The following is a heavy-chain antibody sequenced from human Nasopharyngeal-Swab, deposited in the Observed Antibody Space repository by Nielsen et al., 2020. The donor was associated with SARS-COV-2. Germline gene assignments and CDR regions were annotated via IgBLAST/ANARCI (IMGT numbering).Heavy chain of an antibody. J-gene: IGHJ5*02. CDR2: ISYDGSNK. CDR1: GFTFSSYG. CDR3: AKARRGYCSSTSCSISIDP. Sequence: GESLKISCEASGFTFSSYGMHWVRQAPGKGLEWVAVISYDGSNKYYADSVKGRFTISRDNSKNTLYLQMNSLRAEDTAVYYCAKARRGYCSSTSCSISIDPWGQGTLVTVSS. D-gene: IGHD2-2*01. V-gene: IGHV3-30*18.